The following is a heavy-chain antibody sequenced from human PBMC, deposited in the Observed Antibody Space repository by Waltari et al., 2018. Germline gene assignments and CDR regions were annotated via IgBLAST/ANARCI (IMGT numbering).Heavy chain of an antibody. D-gene: IGHD6-13*01. CDR3: ATEVVGYGSNWYFDY. J-gene: IGHJ4*02. CDR1: GYTLSELS. V-gene: IGHV1-24*01. Sequence: QVQLEQSGAEVKKPGASVKVSCKVSGYTLSELSLHWVRQAPGKGLEWMGGFDHEDGETIYAQKLQGRVTVTDDTSTDTAYMELSSLRSEDTAVYYCATEVVGYGSNWYFDYWGQGTLVTVSS. CDR2: FDHEDGET.